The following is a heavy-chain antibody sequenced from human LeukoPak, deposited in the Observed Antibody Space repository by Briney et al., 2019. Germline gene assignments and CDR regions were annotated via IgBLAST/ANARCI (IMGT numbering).Heavy chain of an antibody. CDR2: ISSSSYI. D-gene: IGHD2-2*02. CDR1: GFTFSSYS. CDR3: ARDLNTRGMDV. J-gene: IGHJ6*03. V-gene: IGHV3-21*01. Sequence: PGGSLRLSCAASGFTFSSYSMNWVRQAPGKGLEWVSSISSSSYIYYADSVKGRFTISRDNAKNSLYLQMNSLRAEDTAVYYCARDLNTRGMDVWGKGTTVTISS.